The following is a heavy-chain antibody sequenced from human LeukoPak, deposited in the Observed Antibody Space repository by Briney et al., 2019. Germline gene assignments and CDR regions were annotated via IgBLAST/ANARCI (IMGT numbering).Heavy chain of an antibody. CDR3: ARHHTYGYVWGH. CDR2: IFYSGTT. Sequence: SETLSLTCTVSGGSISSSSYLWAWIRQPPGKGLEWIGSIFYSGTTSYNPSLESRVTISVDTSKNQFSLRLSSVTAADTSVYYCARHHTYGYVWGHWGQGTLVTVSS. D-gene: IGHD3-16*01. V-gene: IGHV4-39*01. J-gene: IGHJ4*02. CDR1: GGSISSSSYL.